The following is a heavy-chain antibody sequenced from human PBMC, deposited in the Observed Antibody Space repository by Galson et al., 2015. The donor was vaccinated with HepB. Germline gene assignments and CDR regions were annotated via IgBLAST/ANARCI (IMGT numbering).Heavy chain of an antibody. Sequence: CAISGDSVSSNSAAWNWIRQSPSRGLEWLGRTYYRSKWYNDYALSVKSRITINPDTSKNQVSLQLNSVTPEDTAVYYCARTYVDTAMVIGFGFLNRQEGPFDYWGQGTLVTVSP. J-gene: IGHJ4*02. CDR3: ARTYVDTAMVIGFGFLNRQEGPFDY. CDR1: GDSVSSNSAA. CDR2: TYYRSKWYN. V-gene: IGHV6-1*01. D-gene: IGHD5-18*01.